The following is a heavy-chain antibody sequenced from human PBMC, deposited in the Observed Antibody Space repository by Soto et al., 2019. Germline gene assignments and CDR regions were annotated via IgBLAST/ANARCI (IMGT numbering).Heavy chain of an antibody. CDR1: GYTFTSYD. J-gene: IGHJ6*02. CDR3: ARGRPTLLWFGELLGYYYYYYGMDV. V-gene: IGHV1-8*01. CDR2: MNPNSGNT. Sequence: ASVKVSCKASGYTFTSYDINWVRQATGQGLEWMGWMNPNSGNTGYAQKFQGRVTMTRNTSISTAYMELSSLRSEDTAVYYCARGRPTLLWFGELLGYYYYYYGMDVWGQGTTVTVS. D-gene: IGHD3-10*01.